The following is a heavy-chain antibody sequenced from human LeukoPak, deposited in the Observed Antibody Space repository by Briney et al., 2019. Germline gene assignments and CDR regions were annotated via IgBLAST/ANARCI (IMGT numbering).Heavy chain of an antibody. Sequence: PGGSLRLSCAASGYTFSSYSMNWVRQAPGKGLEWVSSISSSSSYIYYADSVKSRFTISRDNAKNSLYLQMNSLRAEDTAVYYCAREGGSYWVYWGQGTLVTVSS. J-gene: IGHJ4*02. CDR1: GYTFSSYS. CDR2: ISSSSSYI. D-gene: IGHD1-26*01. CDR3: AREGGSYWVY. V-gene: IGHV3-21*01.